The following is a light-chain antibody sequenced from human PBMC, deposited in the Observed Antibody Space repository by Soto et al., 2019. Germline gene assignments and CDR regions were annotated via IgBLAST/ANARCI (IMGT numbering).Light chain of an antibody. J-gene: IGKJ1*01. Sequence: DIVMTQSPDSLAVSLGERATINCKSSQSVLYSSNNKNYLAWYQQKPGQPPKLLIYWASTRESGVPDRISGSGSGTDFTLTISSLQAEDVAVYYCQQYFLPWTFGQGTKVEIK. CDR3: QQYFLPWT. CDR1: QSVLYSSNNKNY. V-gene: IGKV4-1*01. CDR2: WAS.